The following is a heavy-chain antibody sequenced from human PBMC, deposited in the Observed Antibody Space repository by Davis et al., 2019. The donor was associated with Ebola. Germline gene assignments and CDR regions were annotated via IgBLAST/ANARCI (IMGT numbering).Heavy chain of an antibody. CDR1: GYTLTELS. Sequence: ASVKVSCKVSGYTLTELSMHWVRQATGQGLEWMGWMNPNSGNTGYAQKFQGRVTMTRNTSISTAYMELSSLRSEDTAVYYCARGSMTTVTTWIWYFDLWGRGTLVTVSS. CDR2: MNPNSGNT. CDR3: ARGSMTTVTTWIWYFDL. V-gene: IGHV1-8*01. J-gene: IGHJ2*01. D-gene: IGHD4-17*01.